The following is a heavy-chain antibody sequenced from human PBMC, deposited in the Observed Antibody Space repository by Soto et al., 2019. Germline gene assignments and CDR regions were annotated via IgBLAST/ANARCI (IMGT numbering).Heavy chain of an antibody. D-gene: IGHD3-3*01. Sequence: PSETRSLTCAVYGGSFSGYYWSWIRQPPGKGLEWIGEINHSGSTNYNPSLKSRVTISVDTSKNQFSLKLSSVTAADTAVYYCARATGPSPYYDFWSGYYVGWFDPWGQGTLVTVS. CDR2: INHSGST. J-gene: IGHJ5*02. CDR3: ARATGPSPYYDFWSGYYVGWFDP. V-gene: IGHV4-34*01. CDR1: GGSFSGYY.